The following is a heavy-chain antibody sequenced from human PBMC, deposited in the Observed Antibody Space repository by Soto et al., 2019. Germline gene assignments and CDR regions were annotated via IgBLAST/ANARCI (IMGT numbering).Heavy chain of an antibody. CDR2: IYYSGST. CDR3: ARDNGYSYGYNLDH. Sequence: SETLCLTCTVSGGSISSGDYYWSWIRQPPGKGLEWIGYIYYSGSTNYNPSLKSRVTISVDTSKNQFSLKLTSVTAADTAVYYCARDNGYSYGYNLDHWGQGTLVTVSS. J-gene: IGHJ4*02. D-gene: IGHD5-18*01. V-gene: IGHV4-61*08. CDR1: GGSISSGDYY.